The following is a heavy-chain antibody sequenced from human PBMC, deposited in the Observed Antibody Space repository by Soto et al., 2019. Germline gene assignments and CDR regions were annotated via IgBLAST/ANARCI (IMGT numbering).Heavy chain of an antibody. Sequence: RASVKVSCKTSGYNFTNFDINWVRQAPGRGLVWMGWMNPSSGETGSAQNFQGRVTMTRDISTRTFFMQLTSLRSEDTAIYYCARLAEYCNGIKCYSNFDFWGSGTQVTVSS. J-gene: IGHJ4*01. V-gene: IGHV1-8*01. D-gene: IGHD2-15*01. CDR3: ARLAEYCNGIKCYSNFDF. CDR1: GYNFTNFD. CDR2: MNPSSGET.